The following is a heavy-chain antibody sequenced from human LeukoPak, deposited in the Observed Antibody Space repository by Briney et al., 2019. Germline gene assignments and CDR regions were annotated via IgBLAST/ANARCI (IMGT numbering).Heavy chain of an antibody. D-gene: IGHD3-3*01. V-gene: IGHV4-59*08. CDR1: GGSISSYY. CDR3: ARGGFWSGYYTRGYYYYYMDV. J-gene: IGHJ6*03. Sequence: SETLSLTCTVSGGSISSYYWSWIRQPPGKGLEWIGYIYYSGSTNYNPSLKSRVTISVDTSKNQFSLKLSSVTAADTAVYYCARGGFWSGYYTRGYYYYYMDVWGKGTTVTVSS. CDR2: IYYSGST.